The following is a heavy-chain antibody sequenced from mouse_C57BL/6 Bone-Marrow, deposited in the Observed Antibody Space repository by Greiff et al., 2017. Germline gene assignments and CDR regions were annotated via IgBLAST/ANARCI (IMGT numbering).Heavy chain of an antibody. CDR3: TTIDGYYGGY. CDR1: GFNIKDAY. J-gene: IGHJ2*01. CDR2: IDPESGAT. V-gene: IGHV14-4*01. Sequence: EVQLVESGAELVRPGASVKLSCTASGFNIKDAYMHWVKQRPEQGLEWIGWIDPESGATEYASKFQGKATITADTSSNTAYLQLSSLTSEDTAIYYCTTIDGYYGGYWGQGTTLTVSS. D-gene: IGHD2-3*01.